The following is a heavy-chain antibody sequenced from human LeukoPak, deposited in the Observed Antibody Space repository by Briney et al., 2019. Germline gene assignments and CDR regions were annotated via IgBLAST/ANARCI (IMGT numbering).Heavy chain of an antibody. Sequence: GESLKISCKGSGYTFTNYWIGWVRQLPGKGLAYMGIIYPDDSDTRYSPSFQRQVTISADRSISTAYLQWSSLKASDTAMYYCARQDSSNWPLDFWGQGTLVTVSS. D-gene: IGHD6-13*01. J-gene: IGHJ4*02. CDR1: GYTFTNYW. CDR3: ARQDSSNWPLDF. V-gene: IGHV5-51*01. CDR2: IYPDDSDT.